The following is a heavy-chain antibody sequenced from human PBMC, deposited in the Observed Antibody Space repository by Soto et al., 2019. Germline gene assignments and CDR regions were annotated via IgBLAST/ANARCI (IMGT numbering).Heavy chain of an antibody. CDR1: GGSISSDDYY. CDR3: ARHTPAISISDH. Sequence: SETLSLTCTVSGGSISSDDYYWSWIRQPPGKGLECIGYIYYSGSTYYNPSLKSRVAISVDTSKNQFSLKLSSVTAADTAVYYCARHTPAISISDHWGQGTLVTVSS. V-gene: IGHV4-39*01. D-gene: IGHD2-15*01. CDR2: IYYSGST. J-gene: IGHJ4*02.